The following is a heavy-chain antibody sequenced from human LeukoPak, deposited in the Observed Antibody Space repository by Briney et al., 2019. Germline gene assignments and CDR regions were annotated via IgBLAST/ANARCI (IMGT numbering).Heavy chain of an antibody. J-gene: IGHJ4*02. CDR3: ARGRAAAGKLDY. V-gene: IGHV4-4*07. CDR1: GVSISSYY. Sequence: SETLSLTCTVSGVSISSYYWSWIRQPAGKGLEWIGRIYTSGSTNYNPSLKSRVTMSVDTSKNQFSLKLSSVTAADTAVYYCARGRAAAGKLDYWGQGTLVTVSS. D-gene: IGHD6-13*01. CDR2: IYTSGST.